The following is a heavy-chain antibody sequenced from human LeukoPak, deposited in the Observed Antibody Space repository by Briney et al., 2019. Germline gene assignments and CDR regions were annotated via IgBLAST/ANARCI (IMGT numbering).Heavy chain of an antibody. CDR3: ARVVYYTNGDAFDI. CDR2: ISSSSSTI. V-gene: IGHV3-48*01. CDR1: GFTFSSYS. J-gene: IGHJ3*02. D-gene: IGHD2-8*01. Sequence: GGSLRLSCAASGFTFSSYSMNWVRQAPGKGLEWVSYISSSSSTIYYADSVKGRFTISRDIAKNSLYLQMNSLRAEDTAVYYCARVVYYTNGDAFDIWGQGTMVTVSS.